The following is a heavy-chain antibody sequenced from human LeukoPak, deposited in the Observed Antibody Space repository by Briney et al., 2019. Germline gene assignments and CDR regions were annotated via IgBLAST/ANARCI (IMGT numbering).Heavy chain of an antibody. D-gene: IGHD3-10*01. CDR2: IYYSGST. CDR3: ARLGAGSYFYGMDV. V-gene: IGHV4-59*08. J-gene: IGHJ6*02. Sequence: TSSETLSLTCTVSGGSISSYYWSWIRQPPGKGLEWIGYIYYSGSTNYNPSLKSRVTISVDTSKNQFSLKLSSVTAADTAVYYCARLGAGSYFYGMDVWGQGTTVTVSS. CDR1: GGSISSYY.